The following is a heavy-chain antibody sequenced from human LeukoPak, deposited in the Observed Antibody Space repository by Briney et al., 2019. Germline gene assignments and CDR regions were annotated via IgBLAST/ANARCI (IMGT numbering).Heavy chain of an antibody. CDR3: ARHVMRNHPGGSSYTHAFDT. D-gene: IGHD2-8*02. CDR1: GGSISGLY. V-gene: IGHV4-59*08. CDR2: IYYSGTT. J-gene: IGHJ3*02. Sequence: SETLSLTCTVSGGSISGLYWSWIRQPPGKGLEWIGFIYYSGTTYYNPSLKSRVTIVIDTSSNQFSLRVRSVTAADTAVYYCARHVMRNHPGGSSYTHAFDTWGQGTRVTVSS.